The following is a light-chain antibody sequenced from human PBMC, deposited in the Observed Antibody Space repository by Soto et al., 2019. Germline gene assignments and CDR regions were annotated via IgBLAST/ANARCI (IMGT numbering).Light chain of an antibody. CDR2: EVS. Sequence: QSALTQPASVSGSPGQSITISCTGTSSDVGRYNRVSWYQQPPGTAPKLMIYEVSNRPSGVPDRFSGSKSGNTAFLTISGLQAEDESDYYCSSYTNSDTPWVFGGGTKLTVL. V-gene: IGLV2-18*02. J-gene: IGLJ3*02. CDR1: SSDVGRYNR. CDR3: SSYTNSDTPWV.